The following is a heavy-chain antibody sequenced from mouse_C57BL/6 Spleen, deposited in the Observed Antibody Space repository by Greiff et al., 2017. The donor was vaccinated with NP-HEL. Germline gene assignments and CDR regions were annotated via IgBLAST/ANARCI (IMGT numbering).Heavy chain of an antibody. CDR2: IDPSDSYT. D-gene: IGHD1-1*01. V-gene: IGHV1-50*01. Sequence: QVQLQQPGAELVKPGASVKLSCKASGYTFTSYWMQWVKQRPGQGLEWIGEIDPSDSYTNYNQKFKGKATLTVDTSSSTAYMQLSSLTSEDSAVYYCARQGLYGSSSYWGQGTTLTVSS. CDR1: GYTFTSYW. CDR3: ARQGLYGSSSY. J-gene: IGHJ2*01.